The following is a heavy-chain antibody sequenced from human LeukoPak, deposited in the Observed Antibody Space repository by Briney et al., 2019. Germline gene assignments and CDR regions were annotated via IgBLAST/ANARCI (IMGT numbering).Heavy chain of an antibody. CDR3: ARSAQYSSSWYGAFDI. CDR1: GFTFSSYS. V-gene: IGHV3-48*04. D-gene: IGHD6-13*01. CDR2: ISSSSTI. Sequence: PGGSLRLSCAASGFTFSSYSMNWVRQAPGKGLEWVSYISSSSTIYYADSVKGRFTTSRDNAKNSLYLQMNSLRAEDTAVYYCARSAQYSSSWYGAFDIWGQGTMVTVSS. J-gene: IGHJ3*02.